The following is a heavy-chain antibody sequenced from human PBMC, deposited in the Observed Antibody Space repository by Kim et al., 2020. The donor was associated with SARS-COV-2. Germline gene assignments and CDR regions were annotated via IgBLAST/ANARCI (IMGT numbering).Heavy chain of an antibody. CDR3: AREVAVAGTGGSSEGY. CDR1: GYTFTSYY. V-gene: IGHV1-46*01. D-gene: IGHD6-19*01. CDR2: INPSGGST. J-gene: IGHJ4*02. Sequence: ASVKVSCKASGYTFTSYYMHWVRQAPGQGLEWMGIINPSGGSTSYAQKFQGRVTMTRDTSTSTVYMELSSLRSEYTAVYYCAREVAVAGTGGSSEGYWGQGTLVTVSS.